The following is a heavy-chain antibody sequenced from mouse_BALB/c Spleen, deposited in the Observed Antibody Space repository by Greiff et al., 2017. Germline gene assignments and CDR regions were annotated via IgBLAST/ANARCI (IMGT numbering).Heavy chain of an antibody. V-gene: IGHV3-6*02. CDR1: GYSITSGYF. D-gene: IGHD6-5*01. Sequence: EVQLQQSGPGLVKPSPSLSLSCSVSGYSITSGYFWNWIRQFTGNSLEWMGSLRYDGSNNYNPSLKTRFSITRDTSMNQFFLKLKSVTTEDTATYDGARDAYAAFAYWGQGTLVTVSA. CDR2: LRYDGSN. J-gene: IGHJ3*01. CDR3: ARDAYAAFAY.